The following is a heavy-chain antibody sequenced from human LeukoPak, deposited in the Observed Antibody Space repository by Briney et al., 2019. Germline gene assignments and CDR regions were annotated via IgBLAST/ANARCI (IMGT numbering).Heavy chain of an antibody. CDR1: GYTFTGYY. Sequence: ASVRVSCKATGYTFTGYYIHWLRLAPGQGLEWMGWINPRSGGTNYAQMFQGRVTMTRDTSITTVYMELSRLTSDDTAVYYCARGVYTYGREASDYWGQGTLVTVSS. CDR2: INPRSGGT. CDR3: ARGVYTYGREASDY. J-gene: IGHJ4*02. D-gene: IGHD5-18*01. V-gene: IGHV1-2*02.